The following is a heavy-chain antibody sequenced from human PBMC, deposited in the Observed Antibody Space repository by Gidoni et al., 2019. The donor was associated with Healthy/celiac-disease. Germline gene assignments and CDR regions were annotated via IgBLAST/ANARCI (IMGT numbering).Heavy chain of an antibody. D-gene: IGHD3-3*01. CDR3: ARDGAIFGVVIGWFDP. CDR2: SSSSSSYI. Sequence: EVQLVESGGGLVKPGGSLRLSCAASGFPSSSYSMNWGRQAPGKGLEWFASSSSSSSYIYYEDSVKGRFTISRDNAKNSLYLQMNSMRAEDTAVYYCARDGAIFGVVIGWFDPWGQGTLVTVSS. J-gene: IGHJ5*02. CDR1: GFPSSSYS. V-gene: IGHV3-21*01.